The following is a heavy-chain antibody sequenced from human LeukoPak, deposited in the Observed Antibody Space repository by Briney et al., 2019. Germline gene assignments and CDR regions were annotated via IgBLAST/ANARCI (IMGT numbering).Heavy chain of an antibody. CDR3: AITMVRGVIPFFDY. CDR2: INPNSGGT. D-gene: IGHD3-10*01. V-gene: IGHV1-2*02. J-gene: IGHJ4*02. Sequence: EASVKVSCKASGYTFTGYYMHWVRQAPGQGLEWMGWINPNSGGTNYAQKFQGRVTMTRDTSISTAYMELSRLRSDDTAVYYCAITMVRGVIPFFDYWGQGTLVTVSS. CDR1: GYTFTGYY.